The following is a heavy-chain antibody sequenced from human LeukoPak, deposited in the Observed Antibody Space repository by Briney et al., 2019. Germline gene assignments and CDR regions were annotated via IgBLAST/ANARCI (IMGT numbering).Heavy chain of an antibody. CDR2: ISSSSSYI. CDR1: GFTFSSYS. Sequence: GGSLRLSCAASGFTFSSYSMNWVRQAPGKGLEWVSSISSSSSYIYYADSVKGRFTISRDNAKNSLYLQMNSLRAEDTAVYYCAKGYGTGAFDYWGQGTLVTVSS. V-gene: IGHV3-21*01. CDR3: AKGYGTGAFDY. D-gene: IGHD3-10*01. J-gene: IGHJ4*02.